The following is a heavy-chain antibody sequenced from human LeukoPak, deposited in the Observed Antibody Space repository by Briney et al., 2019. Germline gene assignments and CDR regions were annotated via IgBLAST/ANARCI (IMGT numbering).Heavy chain of an antibody. Sequence: SETLSLTCAVYGGPFSGYYWSWIRQPPGKGLEWIGEINHSGSTNYNPSLKSRVTISVDTSKNQFSLKLSSVTAADTAVYYCARGRFSSSPWDYWGQGTLVTVSS. CDR3: ARGRFSSSPWDY. V-gene: IGHV4-34*01. J-gene: IGHJ4*02. CDR1: GGPFSGYY. CDR2: INHSGST. D-gene: IGHD6-13*01.